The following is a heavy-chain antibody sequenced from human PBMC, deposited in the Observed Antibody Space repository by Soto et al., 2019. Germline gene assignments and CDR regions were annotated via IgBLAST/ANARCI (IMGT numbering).Heavy chain of an antibody. CDR2: ISGSGSAT. V-gene: IGHV3-23*01. CDR3: ARIDTGSSNTYDY. Sequence: GGSPRLSCAASGFTFNNHAMNWVRQAPGKGLEWVSAISGSGSATYYADSVKGRVTISRDNSKNTVYMQMNSLRAEDTAVYYWARIDTGSSNTYDYWGQGTLVTVSS. J-gene: IGHJ4*02. CDR1: GFTFNNHA. D-gene: IGHD4-4*01.